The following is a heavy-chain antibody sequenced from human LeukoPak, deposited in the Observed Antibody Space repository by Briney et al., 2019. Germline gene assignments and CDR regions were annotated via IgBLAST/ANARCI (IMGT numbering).Heavy chain of an antibody. J-gene: IGHJ5*02. CDR2: IYYSGST. Sequence: SETLSLTCTVSGGSISSYYWSWIRQPPGKGLEWIGYIYYSGSTNYNPSLTSRVTISVDTSKNQFSLKLSSVTAADTAVYCCARRSGGSLINWFDPWGQGTLVTVSS. V-gene: IGHV4-59*01. CDR3: ARRSGGSLINWFDP. CDR1: GGSISSYY. D-gene: IGHD2-15*01.